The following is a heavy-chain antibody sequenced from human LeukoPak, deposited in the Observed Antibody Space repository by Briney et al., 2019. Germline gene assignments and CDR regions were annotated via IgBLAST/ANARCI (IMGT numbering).Heavy chain of an antibody. D-gene: IGHD1-1*01. Sequence: PAGGSLRLSCAASGFTFSTYWMHWVRQAPGKGLVWVSRISRDGTGTSYADSVKGRFTISRDNAKNTVYLQMNSLRAEDTAVYYCGRVAYTLDAFDIWGQGALVTVAS. CDR3: GRVAYTLDAFDI. CDR2: ISRDGTGT. J-gene: IGHJ3*02. V-gene: IGHV3-74*01. CDR1: GFTFSTYW.